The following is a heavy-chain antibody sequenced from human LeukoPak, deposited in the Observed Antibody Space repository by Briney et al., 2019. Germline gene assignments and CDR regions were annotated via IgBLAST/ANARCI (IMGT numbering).Heavy chain of an antibody. CDR3: ARAGSHCSSTSCPPYYYYMDV. J-gene: IGHJ6*03. D-gene: IGHD2-2*01. Sequence: ASVKVSCKASGGTFSSYAISWVRQAPGQGLEWMGGIIPIFGTANYAQKFQGRVTITTDESTSTAYMELSSLRSEDTAVHYCARAGSHCSSTSCPPYYYYMDVWGKGTTVTVSS. V-gene: IGHV1-69*05. CDR1: GGTFSSYA. CDR2: IIPIFGTA.